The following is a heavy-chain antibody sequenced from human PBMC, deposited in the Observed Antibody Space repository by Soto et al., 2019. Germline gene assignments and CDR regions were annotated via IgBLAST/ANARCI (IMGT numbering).Heavy chain of an antibody. CDR3: AKRHESRGYYYDWFDH. V-gene: IGHV3-23*01. CDR1: GFTFSSYA. CDR2: IVASGGNT. Sequence: EVQLLESGGGLVQPGGSLRLSCEASGFTFSSYAMSWVRQAPGKGLEWVSAIVASGGNTYYAESVKGRFSISRDNSKNTLYLRMSSLRAEDTAVYYCAKRHESRGYYYDWFDHWGQGTLVTVSS. J-gene: IGHJ5*02. D-gene: IGHD3-22*01.